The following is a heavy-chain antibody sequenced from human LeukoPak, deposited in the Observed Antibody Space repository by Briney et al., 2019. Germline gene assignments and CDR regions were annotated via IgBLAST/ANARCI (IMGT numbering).Heavy chain of an antibody. J-gene: IGHJ2*01. D-gene: IGHD2-2*01. V-gene: IGHV3-9*01. Sequence: PGGSLRLSCAASGFTFDDYAMHWVRQAPGKGLEWVSGISWNSGSIGYADSVKGRFTISRDNAKDSLYLQMNSLRAEDTALYYCAKDIYGTSVGLGWYFDLWGRGTLVTVSS. CDR2: ISWNSGSI. CDR3: AKDIYGTSVGLGWYFDL. CDR1: GFTFDDYA.